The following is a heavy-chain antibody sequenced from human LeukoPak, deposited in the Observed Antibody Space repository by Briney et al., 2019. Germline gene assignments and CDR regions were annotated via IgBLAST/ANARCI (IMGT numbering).Heavy chain of an antibody. D-gene: IGHD2-2*01. J-gene: IGHJ5*02. CDR1: GGSISSYY. V-gene: IGHV4-4*07. Sequence: PSETLSLTCTVSGGSISSYYWSWIRQPAGKGLEWIGRIYTSGSTNYNPSLKSRVTISVDKSKNQFSLKLSSVTAADTAVYYCARWVVPARGDWFDPWGQGTLVTVSS. CDR2: IYTSGST. CDR3: ARWVVPARGDWFDP.